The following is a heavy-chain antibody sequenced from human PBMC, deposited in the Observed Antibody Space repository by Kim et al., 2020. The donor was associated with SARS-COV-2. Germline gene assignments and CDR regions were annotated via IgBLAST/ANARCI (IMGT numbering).Heavy chain of an antibody. D-gene: IGHD3-10*01. Sequence: ASVKVSCKASGYTFTSYYMHWVRQAPGQGLEWMGIINPSGGSTSYAQKFQGRVTMTRDTSTSTVYMELSSLRSEDTAVYYCARHVVVRGVIEYYFDYWGQGTLVTVSS. CDR1: GYTFTSYY. CDR2: INPSGGST. J-gene: IGHJ4*02. CDR3: ARHVVVRGVIEYYFDY. V-gene: IGHV1-46*01.